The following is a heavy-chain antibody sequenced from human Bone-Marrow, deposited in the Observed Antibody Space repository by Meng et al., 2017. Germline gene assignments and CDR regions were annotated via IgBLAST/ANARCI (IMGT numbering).Heavy chain of an antibody. Sequence: QLQLQESGPGLVKPSETLSLPCTVSGGSTTSTSYYWDWIRQSPAKGLEWIGTIGYSGTIVYNPSLSSRVTMTLDTSKNQFSLKLSSVTAPDTAVYYCARRVHDGTGHHYFDSWGQGTLVTVSS. CDR2: IGYSGTI. CDR1: GGSTTSTSYY. CDR3: ARRVHDGTGHHYFDS. D-gene: IGHD1-7*01. V-gene: IGHV4-39*01. J-gene: IGHJ4*02.